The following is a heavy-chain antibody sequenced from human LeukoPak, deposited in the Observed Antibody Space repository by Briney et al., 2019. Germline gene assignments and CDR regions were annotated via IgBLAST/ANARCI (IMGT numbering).Heavy chain of an antibody. Sequence: ASVKVSCKASGYTFTSYGISWVRQAPGQGLEWMGWISAYNGNTNYAQKLQGRVTMTTDTSTSTAYMELRSLRSDDTAVYYCARERRDFYGSGEGWFDPWGQGTLVTVSS. V-gene: IGHV1-18*01. CDR2: ISAYNGNT. J-gene: IGHJ5*02. CDR1: GYTFTSYG. D-gene: IGHD3-10*01. CDR3: ARERRDFYGSGEGWFDP.